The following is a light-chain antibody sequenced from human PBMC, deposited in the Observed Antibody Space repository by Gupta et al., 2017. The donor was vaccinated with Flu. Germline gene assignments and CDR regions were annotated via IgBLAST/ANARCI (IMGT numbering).Light chain of an antibody. V-gene: IGKV3-15*01. CDR2: GAS. J-gene: IGKJ3*01. CDR1: QSVSSN. Sequence: EIVMTQSPATLSVSPGERATLSCRASQSVSSNLAWYQQKPGQAPRLLIYGASTRATGIPARFSGSGFGTEFTLTISSLQSEDFAVYYCQQYNNWPPVTFGHGTNVDIK. CDR3: QQYNNWPPVT.